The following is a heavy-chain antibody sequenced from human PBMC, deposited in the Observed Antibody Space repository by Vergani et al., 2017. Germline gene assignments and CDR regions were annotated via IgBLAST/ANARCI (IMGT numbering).Heavy chain of an antibody. J-gene: IGHJ4*02. Sequence: QVQLQESGPGLVKPSETLSLTCTVSGGSISSYYWSWIRQPPGKGLEWIGYIYYSGSTNYNPSLKSRVTISVDTSKNQFSLKLSSVTAADTAVYYCARGGGTLQASFDYWGQGTLVTVPS. V-gene: IGHV4-59*01. D-gene: IGHD3/OR15-3a*01. CDR3: ARGGGTLQASFDY. CDR2: IYYSGST. CDR1: GGSISSYY.